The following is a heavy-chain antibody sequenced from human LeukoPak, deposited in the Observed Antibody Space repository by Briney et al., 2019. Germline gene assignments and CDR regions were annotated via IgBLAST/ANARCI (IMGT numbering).Heavy chain of an antibody. CDR3: TRAFLRLGELSLPYC. J-gene: IGHJ4*02. V-gene: IGHV7-4-1*02. Sequence: AAVKDSCKASRYTFTDYYMYRVRQAPGQGLEWMGWIHPSIGNPKYAQGLRGGFVLSLDTSVSTTYLQISSLKAEDTTVYYGTRAFLRLGELSLPYCWGQGTLVSVSS. CDR2: IHPSIGNP. D-gene: IGHD3-16*02. CDR1: RYTFTDYY.